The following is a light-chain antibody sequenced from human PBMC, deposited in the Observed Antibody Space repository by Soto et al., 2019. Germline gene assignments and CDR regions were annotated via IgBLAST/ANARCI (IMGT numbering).Light chain of an antibody. CDR3: QQRSNWPRT. CDR1: QSISSY. CDR2: DAS. V-gene: IGKV3-11*01. J-gene: IGKJ1*01. Sequence: TQSPSSLSASVGDGVTITCRASQSISSYLAWYQQKPGQAPRLLIYDASNRATGIPARFSGSGSGTDFTLTISSLEPEDFAVYYCQQRSNWPRTFGQGTKVDIK.